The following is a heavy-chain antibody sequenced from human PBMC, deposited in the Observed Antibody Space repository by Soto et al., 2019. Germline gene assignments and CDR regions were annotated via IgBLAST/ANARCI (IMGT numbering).Heavy chain of an antibody. J-gene: IGHJ4*02. CDR1: GFTFTSYA. D-gene: IGHD4-17*01. CDR3: AKDAVSGDGIWLLDS. V-gene: IGHV3-23*01. Sequence: GGSLRLSCAASGFTFTSYAMTWARHAPGKGLEWVSSLLRSGSTTYYADSVKGRFTISSDISANSLYLQMDSLRAEDTAVYYCAKDAVSGDGIWLLDSWGQGTVVTVSS. CDR2: LLRSGSTT.